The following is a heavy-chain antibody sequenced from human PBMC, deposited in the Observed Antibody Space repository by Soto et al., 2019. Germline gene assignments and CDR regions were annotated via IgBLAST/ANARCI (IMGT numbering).Heavy chain of an antibody. CDR1: GYTFTSYA. CDR2: INAGNGNT. D-gene: IGHD6-13*01. V-gene: IGHV1-3*01. J-gene: IGHJ5*02. CDR3: ARPFIAAAGTGRDWFDP. Sequence: QVQLVQSGAEVKKPGASVKVSCKASGYTFTSYAMHWVRQAPGQRLEWMGWINAGNGNTKYSQKFQGRVTITRDTSASTGDMELSSVRSEDTAVYYCARPFIAAAGTGRDWFDPWGQGTLVTVSS.